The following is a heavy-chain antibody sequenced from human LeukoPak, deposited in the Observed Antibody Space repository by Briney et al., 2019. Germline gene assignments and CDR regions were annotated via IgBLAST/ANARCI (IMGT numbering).Heavy chain of an antibody. V-gene: IGHV4-31*03. CDR3: ARDLVNYYGSGTYVHGFDV. CDR2: IYYGGTT. D-gene: IGHD3-10*01. J-gene: IGHJ3*01. CDR1: GGSINAGDYY. Sequence: SQTLSLTCTVSGGSINAGDYYWHWIRQHPGKGLEWIGYIYYGGTTSYNPSLKSRLIISLDTSNNQFSLRVNSVTAADTAVYFCARDLVNYYGSGTYVHGFDVWGQGTMVKVSA.